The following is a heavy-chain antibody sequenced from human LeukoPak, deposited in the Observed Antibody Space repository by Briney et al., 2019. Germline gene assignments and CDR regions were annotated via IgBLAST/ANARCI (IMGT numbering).Heavy chain of an antibody. D-gene: IGHD6-13*01. Sequence: PGGSLRLSCAASGFTVSSNYMSWVRQAPGKGLEWVSVIYSGGSTYYADSVKGRFTISRDNSKNTLYPQMNSLRAEDTAVYFCARLGYSSSWYPDSWGQGTLVTVSS. J-gene: IGHJ4*02. CDR2: IYSGGST. CDR3: ARLGYSSSWYPDS. CDR1: GFTVSSNY. V-gene: IGHV3-66*02.